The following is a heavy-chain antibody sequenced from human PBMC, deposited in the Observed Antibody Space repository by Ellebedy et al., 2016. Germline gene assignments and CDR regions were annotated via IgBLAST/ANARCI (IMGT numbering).Heavy chain of an antibody. V-gene: IGHV4-34*01. CDR2: INHSGST. Sequence: SETLSLTXAVYGGSFSGYYWSWIRQPPGKGLEWIGEINHSGSTNYNPSLKSRVTISVDTSKNQFSLKLSSVTAADTAVYYCARVAAAGTLYYFDYWGQGTLVTVSS. CDR1: GGSFSGYY. CDR3: ARVAAAGTLYYFDY. J-gene: IGHJ4*02. D-gene: IGHD6-13*01.